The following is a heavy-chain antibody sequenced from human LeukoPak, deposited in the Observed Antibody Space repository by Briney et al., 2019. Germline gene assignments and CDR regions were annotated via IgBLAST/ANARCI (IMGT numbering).Heavy chain of an antibody. V-gene: IGHV3-23*01. CDR2: ISGGGGST. J-gene: IGHJ5*02. CDR3: AKGSGINHYHWIDP. CDR1: EFTFSNYA. D-gene: IGHD1-14*01. Sequence: GGSLRLSCAASEFTFSNYAMNWVRQAPGKGLEWVSGISGGGGSTYYADSVKGRFTISRDDSKNTLYLQMDSLRAEDTALYYCAKGSGINHYHWIDPWGQGTLVTVSS.